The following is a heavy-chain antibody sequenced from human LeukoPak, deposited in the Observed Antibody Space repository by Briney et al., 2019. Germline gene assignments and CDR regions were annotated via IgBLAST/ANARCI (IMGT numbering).Heavy chain of an antibody. J-gene: IGHJ3*02. CDR2: LSYDGSDK. Sequence: GGSLRLSCAAAGFTFSSYGMQWVRQAPGKGLEWVAVLSYDGSDKYYADSVKGRITISRDKSKNTLYLQMNSLRAEDTAVYYCAKDLIAVAGTFAFDIWGQGTMVTVSS. V-gene: IGHV3-30*18. CDR1: GFTFSSYG. D-gene: IGHD6-19*01. CDR3: AKDLIAVAGTFAFDI.